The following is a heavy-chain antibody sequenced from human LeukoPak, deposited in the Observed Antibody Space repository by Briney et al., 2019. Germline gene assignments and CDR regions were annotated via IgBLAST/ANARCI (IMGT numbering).Heavy chain of an antibody. J-gene: IGHJ6*03. CDR3: ASSGSYDYYFYMDV. D-gene: IGHD1-26*01. Sequence: GGSLRLSCAASGFTFNDYGMSWVRQAPGKGLEWVSGINWNGGSTSYADSVKGRFTISRDNDKNSLYLQMDSLRAEDSALYHCASSGSYDYYFYMDVWGKGTTVTVSS. V-gene: IGHV3-20*01. CDR2: INWNGGST. CDR1: GFTFNDYG.